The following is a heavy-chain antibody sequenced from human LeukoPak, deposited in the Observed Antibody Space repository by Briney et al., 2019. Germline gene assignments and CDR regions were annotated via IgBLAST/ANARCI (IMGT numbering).Heavy chain of an antibody. Sequence: PGGSLRLSCAASGFTFNTYAMAWVRQAPGKGLEWVSAIIDSGDSTYYGDSVKGRFAISRDNSRNTLYLQMSNLRAEDTAIYYCAKGSRRSYPYYFDYWGQGILVTVSS. J-gene: IGHJ4*02. V-gene: IGHV3-23*01. D-gene: IGHD1-26*01. CDR3: AKGSRRSYPYYFDY. CDR2: IIDSGDST. CDR1: GFTFNTYA.